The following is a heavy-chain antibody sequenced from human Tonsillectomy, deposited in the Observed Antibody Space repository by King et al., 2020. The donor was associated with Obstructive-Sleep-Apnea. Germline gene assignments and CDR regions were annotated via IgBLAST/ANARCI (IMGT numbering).Heavy chain of an antibody. V-gene: IGHV3-23*04. CDR3: AKKTGVGDTAMDLDY. D-gene: IGHD5-18*01. J-gene: IGHJ4*02. CDR1: GFTFSSYA. Sequence: VQLVESGGGLVQPGGSLRLSCAASGFTFSSYAMSWVRQTPGKGLGWVSSLSGSGGNTYYADSVKGRFTISRDNSKNTLYLQMNSLRAEDTAVYYCAKKTGVGDTAMDLDYWGQGTLVTVSS. CDR2: LSGSGGNT.